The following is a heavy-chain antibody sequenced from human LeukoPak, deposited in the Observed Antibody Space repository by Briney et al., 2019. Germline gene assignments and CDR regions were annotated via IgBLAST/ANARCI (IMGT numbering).Heavy chain of an antibody. Sequence: GGSLRLSCAASGFPLSGYWMSWVRQAPGKGLFWLGNINHNGSAIYHEASVKGRFTISRDNAQTSLFLQMNSPRVEDSGVYYCARVGHGDGVIDLWGQGALVTVSS. V-gene: IGHV3-7*01. CDR1: GFPLSGYW. D-gene: IGHD2-21*01. CDR3: ARVGHGDGVIDL. J-gene: IGHJ5*02. CDR2: INHNGSAI.